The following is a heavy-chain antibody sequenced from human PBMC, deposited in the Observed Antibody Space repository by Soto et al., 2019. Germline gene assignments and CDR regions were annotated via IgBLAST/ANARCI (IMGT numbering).Heavy chain of an antibody. CDR3: ARVLSRGYSGYDVYYYYGMDV. J-gene: IGHJ6*02. D-gene: IGHD5-12*01. CDR2: ISYDGSNK. V-gene: IGHV3-30-3*01. Sequence: GGSLRLSCAASGFTFSSYAMHWVRQAPGKGLEWVAVISYDGSNKYYADSVKGRFTISRDNSKNTLYLQMNSLRAEDTAVYYCARVLSRGYSGYDVYYYYGMDVWGQGTTVTVSS. CDR1: GFTFSSYA.